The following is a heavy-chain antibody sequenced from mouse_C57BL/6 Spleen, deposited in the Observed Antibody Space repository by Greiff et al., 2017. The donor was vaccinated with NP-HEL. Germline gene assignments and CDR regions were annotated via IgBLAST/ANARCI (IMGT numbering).Heavy chain of an antibody. V-gene: IGHV1-50*01. Sequence: VQLQQPGAELVKPGASVKLSCKASGYTFTSYWMQWVKQRPGQGLEWIGEIDPSDSYTNYNQKFKGKATLTVDTSSSTAYMQLSSLTSEDSAVYYCARGGGSGEAMDYWGQGTSVTVSS. D-gene: IGHD3-2*02. CDR1: GYTFTSYW. J-gene: IGHJ4*01. CDR2: IDPSDSYT. CDR3: ARGGGSGEAMDY.